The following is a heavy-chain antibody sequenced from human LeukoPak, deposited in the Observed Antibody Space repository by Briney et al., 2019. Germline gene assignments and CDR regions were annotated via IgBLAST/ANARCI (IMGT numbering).Heavy chain of an antibody. V-gene: IGHV1-2*02. CDR1: GYTFTGYY. J-gene: IGHJ5*02. CDR3: ARDLYITMIVVGSLDP. CDR2: INPNSGGT. D-gene: IGHD3-22*01. Sequence: ASVKVSCKASGYTFTGYYMHWVRHAPGQGLEWMGWINPNSGGTNYAQKFQGRVTMTRDTSISTAYMELSRLRSDDTAVYYCARDLYITMIVVGSLDPWGQGTLVTVSS.